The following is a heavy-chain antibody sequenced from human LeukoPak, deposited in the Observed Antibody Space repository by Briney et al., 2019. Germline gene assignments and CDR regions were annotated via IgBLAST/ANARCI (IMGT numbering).Heavy chain of an antibody. CDR2: IYPGDSDA. D-gene: IGHD1-26*01. CDR1: GYSFSSQW. J-gene: IGHJ4*02. CDR3: ARRRDLCGSYYPFDY. V-gene: IGHV5-51*01. Sequence: GESLKISCKASGYSFSSQWITWVRQMPGKGLKWMGIIYPGDSDARYSPSFQGQVTISADKSISTAYLQWSSLKASDTAMYYCARRRDLCGSYYPFDYWGQGTLVTVSS.